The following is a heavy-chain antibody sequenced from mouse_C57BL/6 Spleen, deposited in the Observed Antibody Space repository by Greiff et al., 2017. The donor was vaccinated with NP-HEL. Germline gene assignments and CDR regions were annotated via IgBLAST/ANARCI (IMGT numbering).Heavy chain of an antibody. V-gene: IGHV1-42*01. CDR2: INPSTGGT. D-gene: IGHD1-1*01. CDR1: GYSFTGYY. Sequence: VQLKQSGPELVKPGASVKISCKASGYSFTGYYMNWVKQSPEKSLEWIGEINPSTGGTTYNQKFKAKATLTVDKSSSTAYMQLKSLTSEDSAVYYCARIVARDYAMDYWGQGTSVTVSS. CDR3: ARIVARDYAMDY. J-gene: IGHJ4*01.